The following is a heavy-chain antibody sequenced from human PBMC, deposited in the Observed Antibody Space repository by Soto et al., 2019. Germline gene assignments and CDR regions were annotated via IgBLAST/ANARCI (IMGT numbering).Heavy chain of an antibody. CDR3: ARWAQLADRGYFDY. J-gene: IGHJ4*02. D-gene: IGHD6-6*01. CDR1: GGTFSSYA. V-gene: IGHV1-69*13. Sequence: GASVKVSCKASGGTFSSYAISWVRQAPGQGLEWMGGIIPIFGTANYAQKFQGRVTITADESTSTDYMELSSLRSEDTAVYYCARWAQLADRGYFDYWGQGTLVTVSS. CDR2: IIPIFGTA.